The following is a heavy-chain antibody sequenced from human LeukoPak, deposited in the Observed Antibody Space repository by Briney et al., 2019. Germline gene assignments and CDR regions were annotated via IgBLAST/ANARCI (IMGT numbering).Heavy chain of an antibody. D-gene: IGHD5-12*01. Sequence: SETLSLTCTVSGGSISSSSYYWSWIRQPPGKGLEWIGYIYYSGSTNYNPSLKSRVTISVDTSKNQFSLKLSSVTAADTAVYYCARVGGGYDWVPFDYWGQGTLVTVSS. CDR1: GGSISSSSYY. J-gene: IGHJ4*02. CDR3: ARVGGGYDWVPFDY. V-gene: IGHV4-61*01. CDR2: IYYSGST.